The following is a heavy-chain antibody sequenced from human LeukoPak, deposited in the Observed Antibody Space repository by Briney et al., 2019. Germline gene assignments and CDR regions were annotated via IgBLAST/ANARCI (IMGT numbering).Heavy chain of an antibody. D-gene: IGHD3-10*01. CDR1: GFTFSGSA. CDR3: TRHEDYGSGKPDY. Sequence: PGGSLRLSCAASGFTFSGSAMHWVRQASGKGLEWVGRIRSKANSYATAYAASVKGRFTISRDDSKNTAYLQMNSLKTEDTAVYYCTRHEDYGSGKPDYWGQGTLVTVSS. J-gene: IGHJ4*02. CDR2: IRSKANSYAT. V-gene: IGHV3-73*01.